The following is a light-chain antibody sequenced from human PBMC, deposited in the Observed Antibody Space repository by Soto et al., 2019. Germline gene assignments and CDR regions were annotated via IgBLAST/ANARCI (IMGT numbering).Light chain of an antibody. Sequence: QSVLTQPASVSGSPGQSITISCTGTSSDVGSYNYVSWYQQHPGKAPKLMIYEVSDRPSGISSRFSGSKSGNTASLTISGLQTEDEADYYCCSYVSSKTYLFGTGTKVTVL. V-gene: IGLV2-14*01. J-gene: IGLJ1*01. CDR1: SSDVGSYNY. CDR3: CSYVSSKTYL. CDR2: EVS.